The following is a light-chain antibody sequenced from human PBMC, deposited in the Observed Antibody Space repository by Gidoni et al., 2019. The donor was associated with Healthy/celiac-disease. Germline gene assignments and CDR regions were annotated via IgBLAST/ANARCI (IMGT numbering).Light chain of an antibody. CDR3: QQYGSSSLT. CDR2: GAS. Sequence: DIVLTQSPGTLSLSPGERATLSCRASQSVSSSYLAWYQQKPGQAPRLLIYGASSRATVIPDRFSGSGSGTDFTLTISRLEPEDFAVYYCQQYGSSSLTFGGGTKVEIK. V-gene: IGKV3-20*01. CDR1: QSVSSSY. J-gene: IGKJ4*01.